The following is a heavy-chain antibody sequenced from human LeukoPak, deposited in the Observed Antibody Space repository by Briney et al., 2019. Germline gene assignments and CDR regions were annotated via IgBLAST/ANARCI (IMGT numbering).Heavy chain of an antibody. J-gene: IGHJ2*01. V-gene: IGHV3-48*01. CDR1: GFTFSSHS. D-gene: IGHD3-22*01. CDR3: ARHFYDSSGFGGFDL. CDR2: IKSSSSSI. Sequence: SGGSLRLSCATSGFTFSSHSMNWVRQAPGKGLEWISYIKSSSSSIYYADSVKGRFTVSRDNAKNSLYLQMNSLRAEDTAVYYCARHFYDSSGFGGFDLWGRGTLVTVSS.